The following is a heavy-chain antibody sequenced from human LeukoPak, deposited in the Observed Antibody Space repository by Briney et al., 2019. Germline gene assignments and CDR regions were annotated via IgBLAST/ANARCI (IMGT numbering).Heavy chain of an antibody. CDR3: ARGPRGQRFDY. CDR1: GYTFNTYY. Sequence: ASVKVSCKASGYTFNTYYIHWVRQARGQGLEWMGLINPGGGDTSYAQNLQGRVTMTRDTSTSTVYLELSNLRSEDTAVYYCARGPRGQRFDYWGQGTLSPSPQ. CDR2: INPGGGDT. V-gene: IGHV1-46*02. J-gene: IGHJ4*02. D-gene: IGHD1-1*01.